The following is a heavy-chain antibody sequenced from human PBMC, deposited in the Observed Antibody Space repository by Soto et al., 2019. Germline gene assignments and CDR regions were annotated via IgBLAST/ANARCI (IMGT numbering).Heavy chain of an antibody. V-gene: IGHV1-3*01. CDR1: GYTFTSYA. CDR2: INAGNGNT. D-gene: IGHD3-22*01. Sequence: APVKVSCKASGYTFTSYAMPWVRPAPRQRLEWMGWINAGNGNTKYSQKFQGRVTITRDTSASTAYMELSSLRSEDTAVYYCALREGTYYYDSSGYYYDYWGQGTLVTVSS. CDR3: ALREGTYYYDSSGYYYDY. J-gene: IGHJ4*02.